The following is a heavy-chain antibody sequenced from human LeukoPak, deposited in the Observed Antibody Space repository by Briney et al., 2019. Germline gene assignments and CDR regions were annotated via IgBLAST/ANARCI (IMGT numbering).Heavy chain of an antibody. Sequence: ASVKVSCKASGYTFTSYDINWVRQATGQGLEWMGWMNPNSGNTGYAQKFQGRVTITRNTSISTAYMELSSLRSEDTAVYYCVRGGSSSWYGYYYYYMDVWGKGTTVTVSS. V-gene: IGHV1-8*03. CDR3: VRGGSSSWYGYYYYYMDV. D-gene: IGHD6-13*01. CDR2: MNPNSGNT. CDR1: GYTFTSYD. J-gene: IGHJ6*03.